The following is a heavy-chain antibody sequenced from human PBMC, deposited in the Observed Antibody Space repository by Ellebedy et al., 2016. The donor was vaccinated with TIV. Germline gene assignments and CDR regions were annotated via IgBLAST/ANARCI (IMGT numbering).Heavy chain of an antibody. CDR2: INPNSGDT. CDR1: GYTFTGYF. Sequence: AASVKVSCKASGYTFTGYFMHWARQAPGQGLEWMGWINPNSGDTNYAQKFQGWVTMTRDTSISTAYMELSRLRSDDTADYYCARQEMATIGDSFDIWGQGTMVTVSS. V-gene: IGHV1-2*04. J-gene: IGHJ3*02. D-gene: IGHD5-24*01. CDR3: ARQEMATIGDSFDI.